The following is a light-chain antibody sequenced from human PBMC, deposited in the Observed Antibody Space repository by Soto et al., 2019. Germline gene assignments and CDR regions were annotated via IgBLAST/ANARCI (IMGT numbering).Light chain of an antibody. CDR1: QSLDSSF. V-gene: IGKV3-20*01. Sequence: EIVLTQSPGTLSLSPGERATLSCRASQSLDSSFLAWYQQKPGQAPRLLIYGASTRASGIPDRISGSGSGTEFTLTISSLQPDDFATYYCQQYYGPLYSFGQGTKLEI. J-gene: IGKJ2*01. CDR2: GAS. CDR3: QQYYGPLYS.